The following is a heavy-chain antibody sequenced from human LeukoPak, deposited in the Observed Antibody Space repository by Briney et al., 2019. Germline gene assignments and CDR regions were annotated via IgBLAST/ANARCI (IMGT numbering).Heavy chain of an antibody. CDR2: MNPNSGNT. V-gene: IGHV1-8*03. CDR1: GYTFTSYG. D-gene: IGHD4-11*01. CDR3: ARGLSNYHVGLDY. Sequence: ASVKVSCKASGYTFTSYGISWVRQAIGQGLEWMGWMNPNSGNTGYAQKFQGRVTITRNTSISTAYMELSSLRSEDTAVYYCARGLSNYHVGLDYWGQGTLVTVSS. J-gene: IGHJ4*02.